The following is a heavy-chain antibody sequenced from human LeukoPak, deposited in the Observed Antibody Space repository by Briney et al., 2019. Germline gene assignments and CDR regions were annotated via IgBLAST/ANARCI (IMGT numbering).Heavy chain of an antibody. CDR2: INPNSGGT. CDR1: GYTFTGYY. Sequence: ASVKVSCKASGYTFTGYYMHWVRQAPGQGLEWMGWINPNSGGTNYAQKFQGRVTMTRDTSISTAYMELSRLRSDDTAVYYCARMYYDSSGYYYFDYWGQGTLVTVSS. V-gene: IGHV1-2*02. CDR3: ARMYYDSSGYYYFDY. J-gene: IGHJ4*02. D-gene: IGHD3-22*01.